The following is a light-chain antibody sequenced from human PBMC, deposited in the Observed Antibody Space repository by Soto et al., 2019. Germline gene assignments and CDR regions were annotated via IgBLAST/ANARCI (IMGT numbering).Light chain of an antibody. V-gene: IGKV3-15*01. J-gene: IGKJ4*01. CDR2: GVY. CDR3: QQYNNWLS. Sequence: EIVMTQSPATLSASPGARVTLSCRASQSFINSLPWYQQKPGQAPRLLIYGVYTRVTGVPSRFIVSGSGTEFTLTISSLQSEDFAVYYCQQYNNWLSFGGGTKVE. CDR1: QSFINS.